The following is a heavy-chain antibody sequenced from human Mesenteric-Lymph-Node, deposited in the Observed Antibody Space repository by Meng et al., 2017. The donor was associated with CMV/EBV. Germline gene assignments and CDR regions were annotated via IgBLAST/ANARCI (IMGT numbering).Heavy chain of an antibody. CDR2: IKPDGSEK. CDR1: GFTFSDYW. Sequence: GESLKISCTASGFTFSDYWMTWVRQAPGKGLEWVANIKPDGSEKFYMDSVKGRFTISRDNAKNALHLQMESLRAEDTAVYYCARDPVGMDVWGQGTTVTVSS. J-gene: IGHJ6*02. V-gene: IGHV3-7*01. CDR3: ARDPVGMDV.